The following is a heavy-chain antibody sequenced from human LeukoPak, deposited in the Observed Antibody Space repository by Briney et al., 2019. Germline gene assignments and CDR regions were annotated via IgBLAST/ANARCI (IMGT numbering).Heavy chain of an antibody. CDR2: IYYSGTT. D-gene: IGHD6-13*01. CDR1: GGSISNYY. V-gene: IGHV4-59*01. CDR3: ARGVYIAAAQYGY. J-gene: IGHJ4*02. Sequence: PSETLSLTCTVSGGSISNYYWSWIRQPPGKGLEWIGYIYYSGTTNYNPSLKSRVTISVDTSKNQFSLKLNSVTAADTAVYYCARGVYIAAAQYGYWGQGTLLTVSS.